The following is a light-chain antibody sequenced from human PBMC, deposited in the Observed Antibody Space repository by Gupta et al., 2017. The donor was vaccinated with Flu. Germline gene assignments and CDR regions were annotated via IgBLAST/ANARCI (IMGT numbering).Light chain of an antibody. J-gene: IGKJ4*01. Sequence: DIQMTQSPSPLSASVGDRVTITCQASQDISNYLNWYQQKLGKAPKLLIYDASNLETGVPSRFSGSGSGTDFTFTISSLQPEDIATYCCQQYDNLPALTFGGGTKVEIK. CDR2: DAS. CDR1: QDISNY. V-gene: IGKV1-33*01. CDR3: QQYDNLPALT.